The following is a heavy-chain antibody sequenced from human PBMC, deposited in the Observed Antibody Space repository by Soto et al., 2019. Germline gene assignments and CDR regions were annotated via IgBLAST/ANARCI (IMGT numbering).Heavy chain of an antibody. CDR1: GGTFSSYA. Sequence: SVKVSCKASGGTFSSYAISWVRQAPGQGLEWMGGIIPIFGTANYAQKFQGRVTITADESTSTAYMELSSLRSEDTAMYYCARITMVRGVDIVVSAGSHDYWGQGTLVTVSS. CDR2: IIPIFGTA. CDR3: ARITMVRGVDIVVSAGSHDY. V-gene: IGHV1-69*13. D-gene: IGHD3-10*01. J-gene: IGHJ4*02.